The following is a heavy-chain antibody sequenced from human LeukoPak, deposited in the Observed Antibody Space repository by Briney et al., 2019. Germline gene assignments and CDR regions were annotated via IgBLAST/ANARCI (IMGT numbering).Heavy chain of an antibody. V-gene: IGHV1-46*01. CDR2: INPSGGST. CDR1: GYIFTSYY. CDR3: ARARMGDGYNS. D-gene: IGHD5-24*01. Sequence: ASVKVSCKASGYIFTSYYMHLVRQAPGQGLEWMGIINPSGGSTSYAQKFQGRVTMTRNTSTSTVYMELSSLRSEDTAVYYCARARMGDGYNSWGQGTLVTVSS. J-gene: IGHJ5*02.